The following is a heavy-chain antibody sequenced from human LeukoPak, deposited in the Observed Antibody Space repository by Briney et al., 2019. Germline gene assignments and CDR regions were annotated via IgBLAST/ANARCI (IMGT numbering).Heavy chain of an antibody. D-gene: IGHD5-12*01. V-gene: IGHV3-30*03. CDR3: ARGGRGYSGYDARGY. CDR1: GFTFSSYG. CDR2: ISNDAGNK. Sequence: GGSLRLSCAASGFTFSSYGMHWVRQAPGKGLEWVAVISNDAGNKYYADSVKGRFTISRDNSKNTLYLQMNSLRAEDTAVYYCARGGRGYSGYDARGYWGQGTLVTVSS. J-gene: IGHJ4*02.